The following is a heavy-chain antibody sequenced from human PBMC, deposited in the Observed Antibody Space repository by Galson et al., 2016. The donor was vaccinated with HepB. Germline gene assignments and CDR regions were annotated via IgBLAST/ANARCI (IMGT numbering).Heavy chain of an antibody. J-gene: IGHJ4*02. Sequence: SLRLSSAASGFTFDDYAMHWVRQAPGKGLEWVSSISWNSDRVGYGDSVKGRFTISRDNAENSLYLQMNSLTTDDTALYYCARAPSYSSGPYPYFDYWGRGTLVTVSS. D-gene: IGHD6-19*01. CDR1: GFTFDDYA. CDR2: ISWNSDRV. CDR3: ARAPSYSSGPYPYFDY. V-gene: IGHV3-9*01.